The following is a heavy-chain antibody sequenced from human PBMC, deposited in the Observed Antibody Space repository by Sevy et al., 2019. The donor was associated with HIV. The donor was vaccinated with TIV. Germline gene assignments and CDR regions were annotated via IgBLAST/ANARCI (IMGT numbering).Heavy chain of an antibody. Sequence: GGSLRLSSTVSGFTFSDYYMTWIRQAPGKGLEWVSDISGSSSYTDYADSVKGRFTISRDNAKNSLYLQMNSLRAGDTAVYYCARDRRNYGGQYFDFWGQGTLVTVSS. J-gene: IGHJ4*02. CDR2: ISGSSSYT. CDR1: GFTFSDYY. CDR3: ARDRRNYGGQYFDF. D-gene: IGHD4-17*01. V-gene: IGHV3-11*06.